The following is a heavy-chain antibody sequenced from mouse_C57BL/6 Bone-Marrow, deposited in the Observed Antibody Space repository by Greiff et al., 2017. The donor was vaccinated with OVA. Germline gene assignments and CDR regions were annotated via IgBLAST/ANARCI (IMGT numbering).Heavy chain of an antibody. D-gene: IGHD2-3*01. V-gene: IGHV1-66*01. Sequence: LVESGPELVKPGASVKISCKASGYSFTSYYIHWVKQRPGQGLEWIGWIYPGSGNTKYNEKFKGKATLTADTSSSTAYMQLSSLTSEDSAVYYCAREDGYYVLWFAYWGQGTLVTVSA. J-gene: IGHJ3*01. CDR2: IYPGSGNT. CDR1: GYSFTSYY. CDR3: AREDGYYVLWFAY.